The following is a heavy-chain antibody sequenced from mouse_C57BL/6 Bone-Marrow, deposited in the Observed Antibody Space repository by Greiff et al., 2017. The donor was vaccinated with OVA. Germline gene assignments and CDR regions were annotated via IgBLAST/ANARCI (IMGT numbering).Heavy chain of an antibody. CDR3: AKVYSNYPLWYFDV. J-gene: IGHJ1*03. D-gene: IGHD2-5*01. V-gene: IGHV1-76*01. Sequence: VKLMESGAELVRPGASVKLSCKASGYTFTDYYINWVKQRPGQGLEWIARIYPGSGNTYYNEKFKGKATLTAEKSSSTAYMQLSSLTSEDSAVYFCAKVYSNYPLWYFDVWGTGTTVTVSS. CDR2: IYPGSGNT. CDR1: GYTFTDYY.